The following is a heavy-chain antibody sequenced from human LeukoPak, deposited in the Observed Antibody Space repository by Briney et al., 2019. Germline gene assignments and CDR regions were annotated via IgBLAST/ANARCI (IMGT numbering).Heavy chain of an antibody. CDR3: ARLLTVTSNWFDP. CDR2: IYPGDSDT. J-gene: IGHJ5*02. V-gene: IGHV5-51*01. CDR1: GYSFTSYW. Sequence: RGESLKISCKGSGYSFTSYWIGWGRQMPGKGLEWMVIIYPGDSDTRYSPSFQGQVTISADKSISTAYLQWSSLKASDTAMYYCARLLTVTSNWFDPWGQGTLVTVSS. D-gene: IGHD4-11*01.